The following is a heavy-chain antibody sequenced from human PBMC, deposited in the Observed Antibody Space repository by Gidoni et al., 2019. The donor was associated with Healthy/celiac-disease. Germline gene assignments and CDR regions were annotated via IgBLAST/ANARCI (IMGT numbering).Heavy chain of an antibody. CDR3: ARSPTTVTTYYFDY. CDR1: GGSFSGYY. CDR2: INHSGST. V-gene: IGHV4-34*01. Sequence: QVQLQQWGAGLLKPSETLSLTCAVYGGSFSGYYWSGIRQPPGKGLEWIGEINHSGSTNYNPSLKSRVTISVDTSKNQFSLKLSSVTAADTAVYYCARSPTTVTTYYFDYWGQGTLVTVSS. J-gene: IGHJ4*02. D-gene: IGHD4-17*01.